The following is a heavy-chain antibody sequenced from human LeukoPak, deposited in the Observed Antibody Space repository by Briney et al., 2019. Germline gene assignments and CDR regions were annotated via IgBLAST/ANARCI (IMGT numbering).Heavy chain of an antibody. J-gene: IGHJ4*02. CDR1: GCTFTGYG. V-gene: IGHV1-18*01. Sequence: GASVKVSCKACGCTFTGYGISWVRQAPGQGLEWMGWISAYNGNTNYAQKLQGRVTMTTDTSTSTAYMELRSLRSDDTAVYYCARALYSSSWSYYFDYWGQGTLVTVSS. CDR3: ARALYSSSWSYYFDY. CDR2: ISAYNGNT. D-gene: IGHD6-13*01.